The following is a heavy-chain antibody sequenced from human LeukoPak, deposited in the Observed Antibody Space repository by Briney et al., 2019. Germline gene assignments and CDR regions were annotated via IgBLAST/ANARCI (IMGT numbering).Heavy chain of an antibody. D-gene: IGHD4-23*01. CDR1: GYTFTSYY. V-gene: IGHV1-46*01. Sequence: ASVKVSCKASGYTFTSYYMHWVRRAPGQGLEWMGIINPSGGSTSYAQKFQGRVTMTRDTSTSTVYMELSSLRSEDTAMYYCARDLVVTPSGEDYWGQGTMVTVSS. CDR2: INPSGGST. J-gene: IGHJ4*02. CDR3: ARDLVVTPSGEDY.